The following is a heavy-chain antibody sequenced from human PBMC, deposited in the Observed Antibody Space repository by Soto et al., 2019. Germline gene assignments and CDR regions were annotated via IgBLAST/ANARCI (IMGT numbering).Heavy chain of an antibody. CDR3: ARDRGGLSPHYYCGMDV. CDR2: IYYSGST. D-gene: IGHD2-15*01. V-gene: IGHV4-31*03. Sequence: QVQLQESGPGLVKPSQTLSLTCTVSGGSISSGGYYWSWIRQHPGKGLEWIGNIYYSGSTYYNPSLKSRVTISVDTSKNQFSLKLSSVTAADTALYYCARDRGGLSPHYYCGMDVWGQGTTVTVSS. J-gene: IGHJ6*02. CDR1: GGSISSGGYY.